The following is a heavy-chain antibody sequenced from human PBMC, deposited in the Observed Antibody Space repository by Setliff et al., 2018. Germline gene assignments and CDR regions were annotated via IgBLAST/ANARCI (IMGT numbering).Heavy chain of an antibody. CDR3: ARDNTIVGATDY. CDR2: LHTSGTT. D-gene: IGHD1-26*01. J-gene: IGHJ4*02. CDR1: GGSITSGSYY. Sequence: PSETLSLTCAVSGGSITSGSYYWSWIRQPAGEGLEWIGRLHTSGTTVHNPSLKGRVTISADTSTNHFSLKLTSVTAADTAVYYCARDNTIVGATDYWGQGALVTVS. V-gene: IGHV4-61*02.